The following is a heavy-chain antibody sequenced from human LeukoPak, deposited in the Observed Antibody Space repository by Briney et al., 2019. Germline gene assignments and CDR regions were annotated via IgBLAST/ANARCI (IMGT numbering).Heavy chain of an antibody. V-gene: IGHV3-33*01. J-gene: IGHJ6*03. D-gene: IGHD2-2*01. Sequence: GGSLRLSCAASGFTFSSYGMHWVRQAPGKGLEWVAVIWYDGSNKYYADSVKGRFTISRDNSKNTLYLQMNSLRAEDTAVYYCATDCGSSCSSTSPSYYYMDVWGKGTTVTVSS. CDR3: ATDCGSSCSSTSPSYYYMDV. CDR1: GFTFSSYG. CDR2: IWYDGSNK.